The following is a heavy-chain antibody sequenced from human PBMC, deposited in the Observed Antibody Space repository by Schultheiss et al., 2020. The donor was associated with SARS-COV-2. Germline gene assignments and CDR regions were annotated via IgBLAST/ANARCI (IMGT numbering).Heavy chain of an antibody. J-gene: IGHJ6*03. CDR1: GGSISSGDYY. Sequence: SQTLSLTCTVSGGSISSGDYYWSWIRQPPGKGLEWIGYIYYSGSTYYNPSLKSRVTISVDTSKNQFSLKLSSVTAADTAVYYCAREGSDYYYYYYMDVWGRGTTVTVSS. CDR3: AREGSDYYYYYYMDV. CDR2: IYYSGST. V-gene: IGHV4-30-4*01.